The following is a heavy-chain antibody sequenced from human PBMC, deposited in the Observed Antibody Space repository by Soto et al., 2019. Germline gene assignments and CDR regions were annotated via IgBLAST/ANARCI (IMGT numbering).Heavy chain of an antibody. V-gene: IGHV1-46*01. J-gene: IGHJ4*02. CDR3: ARDDRPGGPSYYFDY. CDR2: INPSGGST. Sequence: GASVKVSCKASGYTFTSYYMHCVRQAPGQGLEWMGIINPSGGSTSYAQKFQGRVTMTRDTSTSTVYMELSSLRSEDTAVYYCARDDRPGGPSYYFDYWGQGTLVTVSS. CDR1: GYTFTSYY. D-gene: IGHD3-16*01.